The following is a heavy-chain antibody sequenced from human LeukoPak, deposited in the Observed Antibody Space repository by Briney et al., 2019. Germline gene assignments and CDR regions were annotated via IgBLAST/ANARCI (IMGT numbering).Heavy chain of an antibody. CDR2: IKSKTDGGTT. Sequence: SXRLXSAASGFTXSNXWMSWVRQAPGXGLXXXGRIKSKTDGGTTDYAAPVKGRFTISRDDSKNTLYLQMNSLKTEDTAVYYCTTAPPNWNYGDYWGQGTLVTVSS. D-gene: IGHD1-7*01. J-gene: IGHJ4*02. CDR1: GFTXSNXW. CDR3: TTAPPNWNYGDY. V-gene: IGHV3-15*01.